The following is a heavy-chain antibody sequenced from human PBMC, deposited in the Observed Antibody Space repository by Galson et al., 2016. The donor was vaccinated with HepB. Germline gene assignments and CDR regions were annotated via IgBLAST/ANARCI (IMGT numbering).Heavy chain of an antibody. CDR3: ARGYYNAMDV. CDR1: GFSLSSYG. Sequence: SLRLSCAASGFSLSSYGMQWVRQAPGKGLEWVAVLMHVGGEKDYGDSVKGRFTISRADSKNTLHLQMNSLRGDDTAVYYCARGYYNAMDVWGQGATVTVSS. CDR2: LMHVGGEK. J-gene: IGHJ6*02. V-gene: IGHV3-30-3*01.